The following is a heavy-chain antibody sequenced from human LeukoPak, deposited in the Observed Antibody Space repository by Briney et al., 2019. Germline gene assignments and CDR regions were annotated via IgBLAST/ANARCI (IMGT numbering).Heavy chain of an antibody. CDR3: ARRMNYDILTGKYYFDY. Sequence: GESLKISCKGSGYSFTSYWIGWVRQMPGKGLEWMGIIYTGDSDTRYSPSFQGQVTMSADKSISTAYLQWSSLKASDSAMYYCARRMNYDILTGKYYFDYWGQGTLVTVSS. D-gene: IGHD3-9*01. V-gene: IGHV5-51*01. J-gene: IGHJ4*02. CDR2: IYTGDSDT. CDR1: GYSFTSYW.